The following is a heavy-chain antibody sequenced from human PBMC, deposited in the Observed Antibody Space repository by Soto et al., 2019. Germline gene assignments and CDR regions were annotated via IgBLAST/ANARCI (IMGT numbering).Heavy chain of an antibody. V-gene: IGHV1-46*02. CDR3: AFGRPAASSWLDP. CDR2: VNPSAGPT. Sequence: QDQLVQSGTEVKKPGESVRVSCKAVGYTFNTYYVHWVRQAPGQRLEWMGIVNPSAGPTSYAQRCQGRVTMPSDTSTSKVYMELSSLTSDDTAVYYCAFGRPAASSWLDPWGKGTLVSAAS. D-gene: IGHD2-2*01. J-gene: IGHJ5*02. CDR1: GYTFNTYY.